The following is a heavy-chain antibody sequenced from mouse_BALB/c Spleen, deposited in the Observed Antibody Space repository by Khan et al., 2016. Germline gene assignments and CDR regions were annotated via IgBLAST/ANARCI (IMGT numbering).Heavy chain of an antibody. D-gene: IGHD1-1*02. CDR3: ARGGGRGFGY. CDR2: IFPGDGDT. J-gene: IGHJ2*01. CDR1: GFAFSIYW. V-gene: IGHV1-80*01. Sequence: VQLQESGADLVRPRSSVKISCKASGFAFSIYWMNWVKQRPGQGLEWIGQIFPGDGDTDYNGKFKGKATLTADESSSTAYMQLSNLTSEDSAVYFCARGGGRGFGYWGQGTTLTVSS.